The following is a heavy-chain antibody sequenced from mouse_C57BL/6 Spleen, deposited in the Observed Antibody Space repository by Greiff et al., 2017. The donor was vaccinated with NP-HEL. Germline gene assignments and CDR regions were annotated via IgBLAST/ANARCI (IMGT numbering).Heavy chain of an antibody. Sequence: VQLQQSGAELVKPGASVKLSCTASGFNINDYYMHWLKQRTEQGLVWIGRFDPEDGETKYAPNFQGKASITADTSSNTAYLQLSSLTSEDTAVYYCARTTVVADAMDYWGQGTSVTVSS. D-gene: IGHD1-1*01. CDR2: FDPEDGET. CDR1: GFNINDYY. J-gene: IGHJ4*01. CDR3: ARTTVVADAMDY. V-gene: IGHV14-2*01.